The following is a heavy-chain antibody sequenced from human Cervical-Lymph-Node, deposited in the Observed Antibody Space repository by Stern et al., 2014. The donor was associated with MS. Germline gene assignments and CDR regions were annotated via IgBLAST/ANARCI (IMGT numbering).Heavy chain of an antibody. V-gene: IGHV3-43*01. CDR3: AKEVHSSGLDAFDI. Sequence: EVQLEESGGVVVQPGGSLRLSCAASGFTFDDYTMHWVRQAPGQGLEWVSLISWDGYSTYYADSVKGRFTISRDNSKNSLYLQMNSLRTEDTALYYCAKEVHSSGLDAFDIWGQGTMVTVSS. D-gene: IGHD6-19*01. J-gene: IGHJ3*02. CDR1: GFTFDDYT. CDR2: ISWDGYST.